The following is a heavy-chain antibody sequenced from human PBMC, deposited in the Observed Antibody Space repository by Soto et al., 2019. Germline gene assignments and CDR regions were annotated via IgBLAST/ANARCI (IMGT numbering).Heavy chain of an antibody. D-gene: IGHD6-19*01. Sequence: GGSLRLSCAASGFTFSXXAMXXVRXAPGKGLEWVSAISGSGGSTYYADSVKGRFTISRDNSKNTLYLQMNSLRAEDTAVYYCAKALIAVALYAFDIWGQGTMVTVSS. J-gene: IGHJ3*02. CDR2: ISGSGGST. CDR1: GFTFSXXA. V-gene: IGHV3-23*01. CDR3: AKALIAVALYAFDI.